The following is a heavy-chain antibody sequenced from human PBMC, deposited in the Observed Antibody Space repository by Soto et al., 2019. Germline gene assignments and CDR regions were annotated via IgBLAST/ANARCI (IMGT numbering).Heavy chain of an antibody. D-gene: IGHD3-3*01. CDR3: ARQISTLRFLEWLLNWFDP. J-gene: IGHJ5*02. CDR1: GGSISSSSYY. V-gene: IGHV4-39*01. Sequence: SETLSLTCTVSGGSISSSSYYCGWIRQPPGKGLEWIGSIYYSVSTYYNPSLKSRVTISVDTSKNQFSLKLSSVTAADTAVYYCARQISTLRFLEWLLNWFDPWGQGTLVTVSS. CDR2: IYYSVST.